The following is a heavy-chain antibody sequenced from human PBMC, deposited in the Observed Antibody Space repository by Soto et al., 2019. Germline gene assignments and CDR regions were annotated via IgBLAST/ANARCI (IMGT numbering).Heavy chain of an antibody. CDR2: IYYSGST. CDR3: ARENYYDSSGYYLNGGFDY. J-gene: IGHJ4*02. Sequence: QVQLQESGPGLVKPSQTLSLTCTVSGGSISSGGYYWSWIRQHPGKGLGWIGYIYYSGSTYYNPSLKSRVTISVDTSKNQFSLKLSSVTAADTAVYYCARENYYDSSGYYLNGGFDYWGQGTLVTVSS. D-gene: IGHD3-22*01. V-gene: IGHV4-31*03. CDR1: GGSISSGGYY.